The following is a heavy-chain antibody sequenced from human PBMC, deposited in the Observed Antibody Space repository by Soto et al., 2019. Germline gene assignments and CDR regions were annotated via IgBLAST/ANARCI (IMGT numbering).Heavy chain of an antibody. J-gene: IGHJ6*02. Sequence: HPGGSLRLSCAVSGFTFRSYWMHWVRQAPGRGLAWVSRINTDGSSTSYADSVKGRFTISRDNAKNTLYLQMNSLRVEDTAVYYCARDETQTFRSYVYYYGVDVWGQATTVTVS. CDR1: GFTFRSYW. CDR3: ARDETQTFRSYVYYYGVDV. CDR2: INTDGSST. D-gene: IGHD3-16*01. V-gene: IGHV3-74*01.